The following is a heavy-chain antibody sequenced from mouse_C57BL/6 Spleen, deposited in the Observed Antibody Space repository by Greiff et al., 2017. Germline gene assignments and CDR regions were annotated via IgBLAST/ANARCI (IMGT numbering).Heavy chain of an antibody. V-gene: IGHV14-3*01. CDR2: IDPANGNT. D-gene: IGHD2-3*01. Sequence: VQLQQSVAELVRPGASVKLSCTASGFNIKNTSMHWVKQRPEQGLEWIGRIDPANGNTKYAPKIQGKATITADTSANTAYMQLSSLTSEDTAIYYCAPIYDGYLFAYWGQGTLVTVSA. CDR1: GFNIKNTS. CDR3: APIYDGYLFAY. J-gene: IGHJ3*01.